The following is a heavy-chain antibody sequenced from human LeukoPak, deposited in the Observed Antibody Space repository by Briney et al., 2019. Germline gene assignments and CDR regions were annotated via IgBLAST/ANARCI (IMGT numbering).Heavy chain of an antibody. Sequence: ASVKVSCKVSGYTLTELSMHWVRQAPGKGLEWMGGFDPEDGETIYAQKFQGRVTITADESTSTAYMELSSLRSEDTAVHYCASYGAVAGFYREDWGQGTLVTVSS. CDR3: ASYGAVAGFYRED. CDR1: GYTLTELS. CDR2: FDPEDGET. V-gene: IGHV1-24*01. D-gene: IGHD6-19*01. J-gene: IGHJ4*02.